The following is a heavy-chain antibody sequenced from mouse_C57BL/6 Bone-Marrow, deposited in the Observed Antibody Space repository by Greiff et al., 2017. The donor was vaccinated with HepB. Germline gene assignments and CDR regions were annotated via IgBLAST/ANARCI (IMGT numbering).Heavy chain of an antibody. CDR3: ASRGSSGAMDY. D-gene: IGHD3-1*01. CDR2: IWGVGST. J-gene: IGHJ4*01. Sequence: VKLVESGPGLVAPSQSLSITCTVSGFSLTSYGVDWVRQSPGKGLEWLGVIWGVGSTNYNSALKSRLSISKDNSKSQVFLKMNSLQTDDTAMYYCASRGSSGAMDYWGQGTSVTVSS. V-gene: IGHV2-6*01. CDR1: GFSLTSYG.